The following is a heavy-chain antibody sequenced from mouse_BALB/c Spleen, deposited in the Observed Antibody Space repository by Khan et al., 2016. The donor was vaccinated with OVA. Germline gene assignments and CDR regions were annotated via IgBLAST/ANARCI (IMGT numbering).Heavy chain of an antibody. CDR1: GYSITSDYA. Sequence: EVQLQESGPGLVKPSQSLSLTCTVTGYSITSDYAWNWIRQFPGNKLEWMGYISYSGSTSYNPSLKSRISITRDTSKNQFFLQLNSVTTEDTATYYCASSVTITTVVATDFDYWGQGTTLTVSS. J-gene: IGHJ2*01. CDR2: ISYSGST. CDR3: ASSVTITTVVATDFDY. D-gene: IGHD1-1*01. V-gene: IGHV3-2*02.